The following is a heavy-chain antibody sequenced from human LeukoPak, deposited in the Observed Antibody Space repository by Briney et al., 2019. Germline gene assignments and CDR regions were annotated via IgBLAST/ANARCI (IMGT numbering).Heavy chain of an antibody. D-gene: IGHD3-3*01. V-gene: IGHV4-61*02. J-gene: IGHJ3*02. CDR2: IYTSGST. Sequence: PSETLSLTCTVSGGSISSSSYYWSWIRQPAGKGLEWIGRIYTSGSTNYNPSLKSRVTMSVDTSKNQFSLKLSSVTAADTAVYYCARDRGRDYDFWSGYSPDAFDIWGQGTMVTVSS. CDR3: ARDRGRDYDFWSGYSPDAFDI. CDR1: GGSISSSSYY.